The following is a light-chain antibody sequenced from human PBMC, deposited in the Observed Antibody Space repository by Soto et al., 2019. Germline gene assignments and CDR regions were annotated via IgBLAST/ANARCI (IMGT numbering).Light chain of an antibody. CDR2: GAS. CDR3: QQYGSSRT. V-gene: IGKV3-20*01. J-gene: IGKJ1*01. CDR1: QSVSSSY. Sequence: DIVLTQSPGTLYLSPGERATLSCRASQSVSSSYLAWYQQKPGQAPRLLIYGASSRATGIPDRFSGSGSGTDFTLTISRLEPEDFAVYYCQQYGSSRTFGQGTKVDI.